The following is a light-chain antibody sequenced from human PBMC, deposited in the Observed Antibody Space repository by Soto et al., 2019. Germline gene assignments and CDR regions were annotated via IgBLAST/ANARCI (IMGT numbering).Light chain of an antibody. CDR3: QQYGSSSWT. CDR1: QSVSSSY. Sequence: EIVLTQSPGTLSLSPKERDTLSCRASQSVSSSYLALYQQKPGQAPRLLIYGASSRATGIPDRFSGSGSGTDFTLTIIRLEPEDFAVYYCQQYGSSSWTFGQGTKVDIK. CDR2: GAS. V-gene: IGKV3-20*01. J-gene: IGKJ1*01.